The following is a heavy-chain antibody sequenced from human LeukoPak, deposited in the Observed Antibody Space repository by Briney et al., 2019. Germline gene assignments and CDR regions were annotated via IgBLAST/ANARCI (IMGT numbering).Heavy chain of an antibody. CDR3: ARGGYCGGGSCYRFNAFDI. CDR2: ISSSAITI. D-gene: IGHD2-15*01. CDR1: GFSFSSYE. V-gene: IGHV3-48*03. Sequence: PGGSLRLSCAASGFSFSSYEMNWVRQAPGKGLEWVSYISSSAITIYADSVKGRFTISRDNAKNSLYLQMNSLRAEDTALYYCARGGYCGGGSCYRFNAFDIWGQGTMVTVSS. J-gene: IGHJ3*02.